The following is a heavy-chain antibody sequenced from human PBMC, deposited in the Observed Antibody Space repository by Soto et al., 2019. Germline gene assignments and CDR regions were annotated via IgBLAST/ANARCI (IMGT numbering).Heavy chain of an antibody. CDR3: ARDQYDVPAASDYFDY. V-gene: IGHV3-11*05. Sequence: QVRLVESGGGLVKPGGSLRLSCAASGFTFSDYYMSWIRQAPGKGLEWVSYISSSSSYTNYADSVKGRFTISRDNAKNSLYLQMNSLRAEDTAVYYCARDQYDVPAASDYFDYWGQGTLVTVSS. CDR1: GFTFSDYY. J-gene: IGHJ4*02. CDR2: ISSSSSYT. D-gene: IGHD2-2*01.